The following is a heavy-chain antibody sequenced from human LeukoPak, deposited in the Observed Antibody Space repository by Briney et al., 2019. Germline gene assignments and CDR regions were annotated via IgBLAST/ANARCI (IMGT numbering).Heavy chain of an antibody. CDR3: ARHSPPAVVVITTLLDY. D-gene: IGHD3-22*01. Sequence: SETLSLTCTVSGGSIRSSYYYWGWIRQPPGKGLEWIGSIYDSGSTYYNPSLKSRVTISVDTSKNQFSLKLNSVTAADTAVYYCARHSPPAVVVITTLLDYWGQGTLVTVSS. V-gene: IGHV4-39*01. CDR2: IYDSGST. CDR1: GGSIRSSYYY. J-gene: IGHJ4*02.